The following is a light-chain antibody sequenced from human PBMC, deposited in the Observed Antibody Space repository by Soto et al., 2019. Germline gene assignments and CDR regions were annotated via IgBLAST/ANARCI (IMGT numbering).Light chain of an antibody. J-gene: IGKJ5*01. CDR3: QQYYGSPGIT. V-gene: IGKV3-20*01. Sequence: EFVLTQSPGTLALSPGERATLSCSASQSVSSNYLAWYQQKPGQAPRLLIYGASSRATGIPDRFSGSGSGTDFTLTISRLEPEDFAVYYCQQYYGSPGITVGPGTRLEIK. CDR1: QSVSSNY. CDR2: GAS.